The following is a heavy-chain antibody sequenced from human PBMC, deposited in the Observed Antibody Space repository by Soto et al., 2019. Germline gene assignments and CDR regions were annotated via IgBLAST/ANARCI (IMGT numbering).Heavy chain of an antibody. Sequence: GGSLRLSCAASGLTFSNYVMHWVRQAPGKGLEWVAVISYDGSNKYYADSVKGRFTISRDNSKNTLYLQMNRLRAEDTAVYYCPKAPNFDWLSHFDYWGPGPMVTV. J-gene: IGHJ4*02. V-gene: IGHV3-30*18. D-gene: IGHD3-9*01. CDR2: ISYDGSNK. CDR1: GLTFSNYV. CDR3: PKAPNFDWLSHFDY.